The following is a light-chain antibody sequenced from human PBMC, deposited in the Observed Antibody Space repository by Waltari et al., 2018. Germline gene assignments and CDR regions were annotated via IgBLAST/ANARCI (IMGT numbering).Light chain of an antibody. CDR3: QKYESLPAT. V-gene: IGKV3-20*01. J-gene: IGKJ1*01. Sequence: CRASQSVGKYLAWYQQRPGQAPRLLLYHASIRATGIPDRFSGSGSETDFSLTISRLEPEDFAVYYCQKYESLPATFGQGTTVEIK. CDR2: HAS. CDR1: QSVGKY.